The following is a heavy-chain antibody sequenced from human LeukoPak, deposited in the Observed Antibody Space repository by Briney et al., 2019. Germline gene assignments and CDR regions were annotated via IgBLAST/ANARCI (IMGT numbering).Heavy chain of an antibody. D-gene: IGHD3-9*01. Sequence: PGGSLRLSCADSGFTVSSNYMRWVRQAPGKGLEWVSVIYSGGSTHYADSVKGRFTISRDNSKNTLYLQMNSLRAEDTAVYYCARDRLHYDSLTGYPADWGQGTLVTDSS. CDR2: IYSGGST. CDR3: ARDRLHYDSLTGYPAD. V-gene: IGHV3-66*01. CDR1: GFTVSSNY. J-gene: IGHJ4*02.